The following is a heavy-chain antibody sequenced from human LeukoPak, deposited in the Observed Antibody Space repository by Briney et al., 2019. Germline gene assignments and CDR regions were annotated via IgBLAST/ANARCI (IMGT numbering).Heavy chain of an antibody. Sequence: GGSLRLSCAASGFTFSSYAMSWVRQAPGKGPEWVSAISGSGGSTYYADSVKGRFTISRDNSKNTLYLQMNSLRAEDTAVYYCAKGRGRIAAAGRVYWGQGTLVTVSS. CDR2: ISGSGGST. J-gene: IGHJ4*02. CDR1: GFTFSSYA. CDR3: AKGRGRIAAAGRVY. D-gene: IGHD6-13*01. V-gene: IGHV3-23*01.